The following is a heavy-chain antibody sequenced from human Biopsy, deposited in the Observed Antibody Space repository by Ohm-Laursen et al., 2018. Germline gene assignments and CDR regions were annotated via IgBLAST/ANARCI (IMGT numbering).Heavy chain of an antibody. CDR1: GFTFRTYA. Sequence: SLRLSCAASGFTFRTYALHWVRQASGRGLEWVGRIKKKSNNDATAYAESMKGRFSIFRDDSKSTSFLQMNSLKIEDTAVYFCTRSAGYGYDYWGQGILVTVSS. J-gene: IGHJ4*02. D-gene: IGHD5-12*01. CDR2: IKKKSNNDAT. CDR3: TRSAGYGYDY. V-gene: IGHV3-73*01.